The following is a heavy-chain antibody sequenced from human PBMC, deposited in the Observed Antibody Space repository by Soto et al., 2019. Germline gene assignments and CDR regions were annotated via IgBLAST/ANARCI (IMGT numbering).Heavy chain of an antibody. V-gene: IGHV1-8*01. CDR1: D. CDR2: MNPNSGNT. CDR3: ASGENDHGAFLGLAY. J-gene: IGHJ4*02. D-gene: IGHD4-17*01. Sequence: DGNCRRHKTKQGLERMGWMNPNSGNTGYAQKFQGRVTMTRNTSISTAYMELSSLRSEDTAVYYCASGENDHGAFLGLAYLGQGTLVPVSP.